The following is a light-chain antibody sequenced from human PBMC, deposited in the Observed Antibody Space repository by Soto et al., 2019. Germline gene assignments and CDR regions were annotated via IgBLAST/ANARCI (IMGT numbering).Light chain of an antibody. Sequence: SVLTQPPSASATAGQKVTSSCSGSSSNVGSNPVNWYQQLPGAAPKLLIYSYDQRPSGVPDRFSGSRSGTSASLAISGLQSEDEADYYCAAWDDTLNGFVFGTGTKVTVL. J-gene: IGLJ1*01. CDR3: AAWDDTLNGFV. CDR2: SYD. V-gene: IGLV1-44*01. CDR1: SSNVGSNP.